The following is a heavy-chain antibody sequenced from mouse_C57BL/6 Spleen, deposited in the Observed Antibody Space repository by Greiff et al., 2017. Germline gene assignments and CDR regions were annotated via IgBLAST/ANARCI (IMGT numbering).Heavy chain of an antibody. D-gene: IGHD1-1*01. CDR1: GYTFTSYW. J-gene: IGHJ1*03. CDR3: ARPTVVAEGYFDV. CDR2: INPSNGGT. Sequence: QVQLQQPGTELVKPGASVKLSCKASGYTFTSYWMHWVKQRPGQGLEWIGNINPSNGGTNYNEKFKSKATLTVDKASSTAYMHLSSLTSEDSAVYYCARPTVVAEGYFDVWGTGTTVTVSS. V-gene: IGHV1-53*01.